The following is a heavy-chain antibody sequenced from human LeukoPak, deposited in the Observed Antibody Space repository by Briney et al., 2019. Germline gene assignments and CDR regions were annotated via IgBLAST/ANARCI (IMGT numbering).Heavy chain of an antibody. D-gene: IGHD6-6*01. Sequence: GGSLRLSCAASGFTFSSYAMHWVRQAPGKGLEWVAVISYDGSNKYYADSVKGRFTISRDNSKNTLYLQMNSLRAEDTAVYYCARAPSIAARRYNWFDPWGQGTLVTVSS. V-gene: IGHV3-30*04. J-gene: IGHJ5*02. CDR1: GFTFSSYA. CDR2: ISYDGSNK. CDR3: ARAPSIAARRYNWFDP.